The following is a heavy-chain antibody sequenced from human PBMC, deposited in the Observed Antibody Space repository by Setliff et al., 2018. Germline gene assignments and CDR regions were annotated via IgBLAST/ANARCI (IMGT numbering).Heavy chain of an antibody. J-gene: IGHJ6*03. V-gene: IGHV1-69*05. D-gene: IGHD3-22*01. CDR2: TIPIFGTT. CDR1: RYTFTSYG. Sequence: SVKVSCKASRYTFTSYGVHWVRQAPGQRLEWMGGTIPIFGTTDYAQKFRGRVTIITDESTSTAFMQLSSLRSEDTAVYYCVREGVDSRSSTDYRYYMDVWGKGTTVTVSS. CDR3: VREGVDSRSSTDYRYYMDV.